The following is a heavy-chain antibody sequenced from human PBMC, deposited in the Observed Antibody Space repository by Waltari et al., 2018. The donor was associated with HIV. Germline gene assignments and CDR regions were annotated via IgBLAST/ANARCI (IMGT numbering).Heavy chain of an antibody. V-gene: IGHV1-2*06. J-gene: IGHJ4*02. CDR2: INLNSGDT. Sequence: QVQLVQSGAEVQKPGASVKVSCKAAGYTFPAYHMHWVRQAPGQGLEWMGRINLNSGDTNYGQKFQGRVTMTRDTSISTAYMELSRLRSDDTAVYYCARDSYYYDSSGFFPDFWGQGTLVTVSS. D-gene: IGHD3-22*01. CDR1: GYTFPAYH. CDR3: ARDSYYYDSSGFFPDF.